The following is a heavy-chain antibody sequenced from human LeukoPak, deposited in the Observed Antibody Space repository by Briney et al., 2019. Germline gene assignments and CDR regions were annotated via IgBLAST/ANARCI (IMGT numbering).Heavy chain of an antibody. D-gene: IGHD1-14*01. CDR1: GFTFSSYW. J-gene: IGHJ4*02. CDR3: TRDRSRAEDD. V-gene: IGHV3-7*01. CDR2: INQGGSDK. Sequence: GGSLRLSCAASGFTFSSYWMSWVRQAPGKGLEWVANINQGGSDKYYVDSVKGRFTISRDNANNLLYLQMNSLRGEGTAVYYCTRDRSRAEDDWGQGTLVTVSS.